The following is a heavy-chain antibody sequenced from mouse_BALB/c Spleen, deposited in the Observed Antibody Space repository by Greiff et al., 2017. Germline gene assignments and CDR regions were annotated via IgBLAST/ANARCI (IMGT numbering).Heavy chain of an antibody. CDR2: IWRGGST. J-gene: IGHJ3*01. D-gene: IGHD1-1*01. V-gene: IGHV2-5*01. CDR1: GFSLTSYG. Sequence: QVQLQQSGPGLVQPSQSLSITCTVSGFSLTSYGVHWVRQSPGKGLEWLGVIWRGGSTDYNAAFMSRLSITKDNSKSQVFFKMNSLQADDTAIYYCAISHYYGSSYFAYWGQGTLVTVSA. CDR3: AISHYYGSSYFAY.